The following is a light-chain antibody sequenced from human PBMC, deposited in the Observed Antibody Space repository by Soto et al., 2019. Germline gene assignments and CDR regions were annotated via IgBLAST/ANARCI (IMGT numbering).Light chain of an antibody. V-gene: IGLV2-14*01. J-gene: IGLJ2*01. CDR1: SSDVGGFDY. Sequence: QSVLTQPASVSGSPGQSITISCTGTSSDVGGFDYVSWYQQHPGEAPKLMISEVSNRPSGVSSRFSGYKSVNTASLTISGLQAEEEDYYYCASYASSTAVVFGGGTKVTVL. CDR2: EVS. CDR3: ASYASSTAVV.